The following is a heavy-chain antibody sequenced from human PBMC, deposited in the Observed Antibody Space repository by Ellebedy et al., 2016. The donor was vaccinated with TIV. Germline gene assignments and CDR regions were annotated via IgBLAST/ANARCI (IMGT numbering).Heavy chain of an antibody. J-gene: IGHJ4*02. D-gene: IGHD2-2*01. Sequence: AASVKVSCKASGYTFTTYYIHWVRQAPGQGLEWMGMIDPSDSSRFYAQKFRGRVTMTRDTSTNTVYMELSSLRSEDTAVYYCAREGACSSTRCPIPFDSWGQGTLVTVSS. V-gene: IGHV1-46*01. CDR1: GYTFTTYY. CDR2: IDPSDSSR. CDR3: AREGACSSTRCPIPFDS.